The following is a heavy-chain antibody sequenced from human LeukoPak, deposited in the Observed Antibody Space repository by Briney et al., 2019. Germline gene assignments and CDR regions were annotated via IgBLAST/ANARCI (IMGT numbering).Heavy chain of an antibody. V-gene: IGHV4-34*01. CDR3: ARARRLRYYGSGSPGFDY. CDR1: GGSFSGYY. Sequence: SETLSLTCAVYGGSFSGYYWSWIRQPPGKGLEWIGEINHSGSTNYNPSLKSRVTISVDTSKNQFSLKLSSVTAADTAVYYCARARRLRYYGSGSPGFDYWGQGTLVTVSS. J-gene: IGHJ4*02. CDR2: INHSGST. D-gene: IGHD3-10*01.